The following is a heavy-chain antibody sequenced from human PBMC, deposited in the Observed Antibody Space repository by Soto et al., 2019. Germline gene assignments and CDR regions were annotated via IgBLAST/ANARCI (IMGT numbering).Heavy chain of an antibody. CDR2: INPATGAA. V-gene: IGHV1-2*02. CDR3: ARGGGVGVAGSAAFDM. D-gene: IGHD3-3*01. CDR1: GYPVTAYY. J-gene: IGHJ3*02. Sequence: QLHLVQSGAVVKKPGASVTVSCSASGYPVTAYYMHWVRQAPGRGLEWMGGINPATGAAKYTQTFQGRGTMTRDTSKSTAFRELSGLTSEDTAVFFCARGGGVGVAGSAAFDMWGQGTVVTVSP.